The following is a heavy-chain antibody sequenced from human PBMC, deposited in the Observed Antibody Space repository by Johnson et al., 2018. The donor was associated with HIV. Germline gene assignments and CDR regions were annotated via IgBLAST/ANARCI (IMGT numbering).Heavy chain of an antibody. CDR2: ISYDGSNK. CDR1: GFSFSDYY. Sequence: QVQLVESGGGLVQPGGSLRLSCAASGFSFSDYYMSCIRQAPGRGLEWVAVISYDGSNKYYADSVKGRFTISRDNSKNTLYLQMNSLRAEDTAVYYCARGWLFLDAFDIWGQGTMVTVSS. D-gene: IGHD3-9*01. CDR3: ARGWLFLDAFDI. V-gene: IGHV3-30-3*01. J-gene: IGHJ3*02.